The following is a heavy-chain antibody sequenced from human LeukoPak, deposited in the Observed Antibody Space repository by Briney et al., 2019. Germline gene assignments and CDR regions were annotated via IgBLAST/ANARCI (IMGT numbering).Heavy chain of an antibody. CDR3: ARDLDAMIVASDAFAI. D-gene: IGHD3-22*01. CDR1: GYTFTSYG. Sequence: ASVKVSCKASGYTFTSYGIRWVRQAPGQGLEWMGWISAYNGNTNYAQKLQGRVTMTTDTSTSTAYMELRSLRSDDTAVYYCARDLDAMIVASDAFAIWGQGTMVTVSS. J-gene: IGHJ3*02. V-gene: IGHV1-18*01. CDR2: ISAYNGNT.